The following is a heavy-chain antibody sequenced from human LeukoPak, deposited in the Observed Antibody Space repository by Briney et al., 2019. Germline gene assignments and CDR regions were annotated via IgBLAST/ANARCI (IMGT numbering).Heavy chain of an antibody. Sequence: APVKVSCKASGYTFTSYYMHWVRQAPGQGLEWMGIINPSGGSTSYAQKFQGRVTMTRDTSTSTVYMELSSLRSEDTAVYYCARAVRSGYDPSNLDYWGQGTLDTVSS. CDR3: ARAVRSGYDPSNLDY. D-gene: IGHD5-12*01. V-gene: IGHV1-46*01. CDR1: GYTFTSYY. J-gene: IGHJ4*02. CDR2: INPSGGST.